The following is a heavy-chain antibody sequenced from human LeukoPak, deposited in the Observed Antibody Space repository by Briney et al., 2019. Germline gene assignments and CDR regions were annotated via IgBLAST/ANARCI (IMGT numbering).Heavy chain of an antibody. CDR1: GGSISSYY. V-gene: IGHV4-59*08. CDR2: TYHSGST. J-gene: IGHJ3*02. Sequence: SETLSLTCTVSGGSISSYYWSWIRQPPGKGLEWIGSTYHSGSTYYNPSLKSRVTISVDTSKNQFSLKLSSVTAADTAVYYCARQGELPRAFDIWGQGTMVTVSS. CDR3: ARQGELPRAFDI. D-gene: IGHD3-10*01.